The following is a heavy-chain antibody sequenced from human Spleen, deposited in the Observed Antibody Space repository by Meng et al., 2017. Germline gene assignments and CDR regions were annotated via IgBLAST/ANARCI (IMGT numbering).Heavy chain of an antibody. Sequence: SETLSLTCVVSGGSFSDYYWSWIRQLPGKGLEWIGEINHSGSTNYNPSLESRATISVDTSQNNLFLKLSSVTAADSAVYYCAGGPTTMARDFDYWGQGTLVTVSS. CDR1: GGSFSDYY. CDR3: AGGPTTMARDFDY. V-gene: IGHV4-34*01. J-gene: IGHJ4*02. CDR2: INHSGST. D-gene: IGHD4-11*01.